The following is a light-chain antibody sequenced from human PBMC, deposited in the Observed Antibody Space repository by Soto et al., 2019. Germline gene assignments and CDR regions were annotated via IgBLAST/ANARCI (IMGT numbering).Light chain of an antibody. CDR1: QSVSSN. CDR2: GAS. J-gene: IGKJ1*01. Sequence: EIVMTQSPATLSVSPGERATLSCSASQSVSSNLAWYQQKPGQAPRLLIYGASTRATGIPARFSGSGSGTDFTLTISRLEPEDFAVYHCQQYGISPTTFGQGTKVDIK. V-gene: IGKV3-15*01. CDR3: QQYGISPTT.